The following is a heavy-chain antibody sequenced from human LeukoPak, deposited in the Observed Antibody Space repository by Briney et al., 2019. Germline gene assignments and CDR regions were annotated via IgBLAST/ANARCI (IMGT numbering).Heavy chain of an antibody. CDR1: GFTFSSYS. J-gene: IGHJ6*03. D-gene: IGHD2-2*01. Sequence: GGSLRLSCAASGFTFSSYSMNWVRQAPGKGLEWVASISSSSNYIYYVDSVKGRFTISRDNAKNSLYLQMNSLRAEDTAVYYCARGPHLGFCSSTSCYGSDLDYMDVWGKGTTVTVSS. V-gene: IGHV3-21*01. CDR3: ARGPHLGFCSSTSCYGSDLDYMDV. CDR2: ISSSSNYI.